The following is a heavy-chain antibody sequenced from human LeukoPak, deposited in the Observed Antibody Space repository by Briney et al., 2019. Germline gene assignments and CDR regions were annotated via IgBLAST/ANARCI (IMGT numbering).Heavy chain of an antibody. CDR2: IYHSGST. Sequence: SGTLSLTCAVSGGSISSSNWWSWVRQPPGKGLEWIGEIYHSGSTNYNPSLKSRVTISVDKSKNQFSLKLSSVTAADTAVYYCASRSSTMVRGVTRDAFDIWGQGTMVTVSS. CDR3: ASRSSTMVRGVTRDAFDI. D-gene: IGHD3-10*01. CDR1: GGSISSSNW. V-gene: IGHV4-4*02. J-gene: IGHJ3*02.